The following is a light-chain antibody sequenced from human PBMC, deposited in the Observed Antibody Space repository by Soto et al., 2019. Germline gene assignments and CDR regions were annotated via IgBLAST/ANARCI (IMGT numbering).Light chain of an antibody. V-gene: IGKV1D-12*01. CDR1: QDISTL. Sequence: DIQMTHSPSSVSATIGDTVTITCRASQDISTLLAWYQQKPGKAPKLLIYGASTLESGVPSRFSGRGSGTDFTLTISSLQPEDFATYFCQQADSFPLTCGGGTKVDIK. CDR2: GAS. CDR3: QQADSFPLT. J-gene: IGKJ4*01.